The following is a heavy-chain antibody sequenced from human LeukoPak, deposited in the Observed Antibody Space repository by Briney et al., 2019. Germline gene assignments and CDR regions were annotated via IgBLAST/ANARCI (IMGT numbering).Heavy chain of an antibody. CDR1: GFTFSSYW. J-gene: IGHJ4*02. D-gene: IGHD3-16*01. CDR3: VRDYLGY. Sequence: GGSLRLSCAGSGFTFSSYWMSWVRQAPGKGPEWVANIKQDGSEKNYVDSVKGRFTISRDNAKDSLYLQMNSLRAEDTAMYCCVRDYLGYWGQGTLVTVSS. V-gene: IGHV3-7*01. CDR2: IKQDGSEK.